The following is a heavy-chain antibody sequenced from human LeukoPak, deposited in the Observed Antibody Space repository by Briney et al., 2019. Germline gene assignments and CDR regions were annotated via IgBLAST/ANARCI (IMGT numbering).Heavy chain of an antibody. CDR1: GGSISSGDYY. Sequence: SETLSLTCTVSGGSISSGDYYWSWIRQPPGKGLEWIGYIYYSGSTYYNPSLKSRVTISVDTSKNQFSLKLSSVTAADTAVYYCARDRLLNGSGDYYYYYGMDVWGQGTTVTVSS. CDR2: IYYSGST. V-gene: IGHV4-30-4*01. D-gene: IGHD3-10*01. J-gene: IGHJ6*02. CDR3: ARDRLLNGSGDYYYYYGMDV.